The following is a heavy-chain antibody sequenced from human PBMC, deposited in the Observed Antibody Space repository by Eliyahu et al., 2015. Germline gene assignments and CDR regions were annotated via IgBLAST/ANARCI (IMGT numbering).Heavy chain of an antibody. J-gene: IGHJ6*02. Sequence: QVQLQESGPGLVKPSQTLSLTCXXXXXSXSSGGYYWSWIRQHPGKGLEWXGYIYYSGSTYYNPSLKSRVTISVDTSKNQFSLKLSSVTAADTAVYYCARRGYYYYGMDVWGQGTTVTVSS. V-gene: IGHV4-31*03. CDR1: XXSXSSGGYY. CDR3: ARRGYYYYGMDV. CDR2: IYYSGST.